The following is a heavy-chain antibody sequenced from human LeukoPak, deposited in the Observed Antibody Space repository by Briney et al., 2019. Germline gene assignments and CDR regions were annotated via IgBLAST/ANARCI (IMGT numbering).Heavy chain of an antibody. CDR3: ARDSTLSIFGVVKAFDY. V-gene: IGHV4-30-4*08. D-gene: IGHD3-3*01. Sequence: SETLSLTCTVSGGSISSSSYYWGWIRQPPGKGLEWIGYIYYSGSTYYNPSLKSRVTISVDTSKNQFSLKLSSVTAADTAVYYCARDSTLSIFGVVKAFDYWGQGTLVTVSS. J-gene: IGHJ4*02. CDR2: IYYSGST. CDR1: GGSISSSSYY.